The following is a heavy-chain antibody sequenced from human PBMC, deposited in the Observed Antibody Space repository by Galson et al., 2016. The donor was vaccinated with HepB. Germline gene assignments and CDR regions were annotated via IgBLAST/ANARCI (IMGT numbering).Heavy chain of an antibody. CDR2: IKQDGSEK. D-gene: IGHD2-2*01. J-gene: IGHJ3*02. CDR1: GFTISNYV. V-gene: IGHV3-7*03. CDR3: ARERFCSSATCYVGDAFHI. Sequence: SLRLSCAASGFTISNYVMTWVRQAPGMGLEWVAGIKQDGSEKYYVDSVKGRFTISRDNAKNSLYVQMDSLRAEDTAVYFCARERFCSSATCYVGDAFHIGGQGTMVTVSS.